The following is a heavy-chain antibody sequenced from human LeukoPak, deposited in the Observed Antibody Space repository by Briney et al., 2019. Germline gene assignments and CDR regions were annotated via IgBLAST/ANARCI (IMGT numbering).Heavy chain of an antibody. J-gene: IGHJ4*02. Sequence: GGSLRLSCEVSGVTVSSTYMSWVRQAPGKGLEWVSVIYSGGSTYYADSVKGRFTIARDNSKNTLYLQMNSLRAEDTAVYYCAGESNYDYWGQGTLVTSPQ. CDR1: GVTVSSTY. CDR3: AGESNYDY. CDR2: IYSGGST. V-gene: IGHV3-66*02.